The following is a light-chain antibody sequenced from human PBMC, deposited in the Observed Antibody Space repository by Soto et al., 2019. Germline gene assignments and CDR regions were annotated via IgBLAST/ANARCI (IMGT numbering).Light chain of an antibody. CDR2: GAS. CDR3: QQYNNWPPIT. Sequence: EIVFTPSPSSLSLSPWQRSTLYVGSSQSVSSSYLAWNQQKPGQAPRLLIYGASSRATGIPDRFSGSGSGTEFTLIISSLQSEDFAVYYCQQYNNWPPITFGQGTRLEIK. V-gene: IGKV3-20*01. J-gene: IGKJ5*01. CDR1: QSVSSSY.